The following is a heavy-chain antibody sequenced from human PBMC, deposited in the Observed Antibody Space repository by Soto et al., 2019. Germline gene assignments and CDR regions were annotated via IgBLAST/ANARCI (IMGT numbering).Heavy chain of an antibody. V-gene: IGHV4-39*02. J-gene: IGHJ4*02. D-gene: IGHD2-8*02. Sequence: SETLSLTCTVSGGSINSNTYSWAWIRQPPEKGLEWIGTIYYSGSTYYNPSLKSRVTISVDTSKNQFSLKLTSVTAADTAVYYCARDKITGLFDYWGQGTLVTVSS. CDR1: GGSINSNTYS. CDR2: IYYSGST. CDR3: ARDKITGLFDY.